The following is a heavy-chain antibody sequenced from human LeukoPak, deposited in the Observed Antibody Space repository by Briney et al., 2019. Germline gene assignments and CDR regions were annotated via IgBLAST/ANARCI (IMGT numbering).Heavy chain of an antibody. J-gene: IGHJ3*02. V-gene: IGHV3-74*01. CDR3: ARARVYSGSYNAFDI. CDR1: GFTFSTYW. CDR2: INSDGSNT. Sequence: GGSLRLSCAASGFTFSTYWMHWVRQTPGKGLVWVSRINSDGSNTNYADSVKGRFAISRDNSKNTLYLQMNSLRAEDTAVYYCARARVYSGSYNAFDIWGQGTMVTVSS. D-gene: IGHD1-26*01.